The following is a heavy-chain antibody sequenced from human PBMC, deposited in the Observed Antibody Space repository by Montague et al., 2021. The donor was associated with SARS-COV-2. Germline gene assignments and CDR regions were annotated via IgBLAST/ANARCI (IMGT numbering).Heavy chain of an antibody. V-gene: IGHV4-34*01. CDR2: VSHPGSA. J-gene: IGHJ4*02. CDR1: TEAFNGYY. CDR3: ARGVYNGVIFVVSPRYYFDY. D-gene: IGHD3-9*01. Sequence: SETLSLTCALYTEAFNGYYWTWIRQPPGKGLEWIGEVSHPGSAKYNPSLKSRVTISVDTYRKQVSLRLTSATAADTATYYCARGVYNGVIFVVSPRYYFDYWGQGNMVAVSA.